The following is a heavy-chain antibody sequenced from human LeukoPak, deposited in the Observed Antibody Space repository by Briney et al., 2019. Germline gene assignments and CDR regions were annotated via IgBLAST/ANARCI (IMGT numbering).Heavy chain of an antibody. J-gene: IGHJ4*02. CDR3: ARSTIFGVVIIPFDY. CDR2: IYTSGST. CDR1: GGSISSGSYY. D-gene: IGHD3-3*01. V-gene: IGHV4-61*02. Sequence: PSETLSLTCTVSGGSISSGSYYWSWIRQPAGKGLEWIGCIYTSGSTNYNPSLKSRVTISVDTSKNQFSLKLSSVTAADTAVYYCARSTIFGVVIIPFDYWGQGTLVTVSS.